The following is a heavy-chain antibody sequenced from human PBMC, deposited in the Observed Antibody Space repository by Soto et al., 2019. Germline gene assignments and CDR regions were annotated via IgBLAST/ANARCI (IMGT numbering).Heavy chain of an antibody. CDR1: GYTFSSHY. V-gene: IGHV1-46*01. Sequence: QVQLVQSGAEVRKPGASVKVSCKASGYTFSSHYMHWVRQAPRQGLEWIGVINPATGSTNYAQRFQGRVTMTRDTSTGTVYMELSSLRSEDTAVYYCARGPDCAGYCYSSSFSYDYNVMDVWGQGTTVTVSS. CDR2: INPATGST. CDR3: ARGPDCAGYCYSSSFSYDYNVMDV. J-gene: IGHJ6*02. D-gene: IGHD2-21*02.